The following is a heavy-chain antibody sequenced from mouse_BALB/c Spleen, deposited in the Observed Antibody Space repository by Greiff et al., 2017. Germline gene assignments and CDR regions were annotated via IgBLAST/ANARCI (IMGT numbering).Heavy chain of an antibody. D-gene: IGHD1-1*01. Sequence: VQLQQSGPRLVKPSQTLSLTCSVTGDSITSGYWNWIRKFPGNKLEYMGYISYSGSTYYNPSLKSRISITRDTSKNQYYLQLNSVTTEDTATYYCARYHGSSYGFAYWGQGTLVTVSA. CDR1: GDSITSGY. CDR3: ARYHGSSYGFAY. J-gene: IGHJ3*01. V-gene: IGHV3-8*02. CDR2: ISYSGST.